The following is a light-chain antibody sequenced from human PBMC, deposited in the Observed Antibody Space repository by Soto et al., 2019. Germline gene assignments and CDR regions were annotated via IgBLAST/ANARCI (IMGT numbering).Light chain of an antibody. CDR3: CSYRSTNTLV. V-gene: IGLV2-14*02. CDR1: SSDVGSYNL. CDR2: EVT. J-gene: IGLJ1*01. Sequence: QSVLTQPASVSGSPGQSITISCTGTSSDVGSYNLVSWYQQHPGKAPKVMIYEVTKRPSGVSDHFSGSKSGNTASLTISGLQAEDEADYYCCSYRSTNTLVFGTGTKLTVL.